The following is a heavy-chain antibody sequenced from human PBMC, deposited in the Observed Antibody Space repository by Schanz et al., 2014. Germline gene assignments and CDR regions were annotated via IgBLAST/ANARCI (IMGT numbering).Heavy chain of an antibody. Sequence: VQLVDSGGGLVKPGGSLRLSCTASGFPFSDYFMARIRQPPGRGLEWVSLISDSGDTAYYADSVKGRFTISRDNSKNTLYLQMNTLRAEDTAVYYCAKGRFGELSAFDIWGQGTMVTVSS. CDR1: GFPFSDYF. D-gene: IGHD3-10*01. J-gene: IGHJ3*02. CDR2: ISDSGDTA. V-gene: IGHV3-23*04. CDR3: AKGRFGELSAFDI.